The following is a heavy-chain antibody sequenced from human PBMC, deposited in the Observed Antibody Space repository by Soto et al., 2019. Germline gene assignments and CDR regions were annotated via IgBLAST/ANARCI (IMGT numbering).Heavy chain of an antibody. D-gene: IGHD2-2*01. CDR1: GLIFSHYG. V-gene: IGHV3-30*18. J-gene: IGHJ4*02. CDR2: ISNDGSTG. Sequence: GGSLRLSCAASGLIFSHYGMHWVRQAPGKGLEWVALISNDGSTGYYADSVKGRFTVSRDNSKNTVYLHMDSLRAEDTAMYYCAKDGWCSDTTCYAVYFDDWGQGTLVTVSS. CDR3: AKDGWCSDTTCYAVYFDD.